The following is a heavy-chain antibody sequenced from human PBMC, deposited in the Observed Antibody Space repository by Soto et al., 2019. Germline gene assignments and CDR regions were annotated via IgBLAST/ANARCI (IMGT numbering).Heavy chain of an antibody. V-gene: IGHV3-30*18. D-gene: IGHD3-10*01. CDR1: GFTFSSYG. CDR3: AKDRLRPEESYYYGMDV. Sequence: GGSLRLSCAASGFTFSSYGMHWVRQAPGKGLEWVAVISYDGSNKYYADSVKGRFTISRDNSKNTLYLQMNSLRAEDTAVYYCAKDRLRPEESYYYGMDVWGQGTTVTVSS. J-gene: IGHJ6*02. CDR2: ISYDGSNK.